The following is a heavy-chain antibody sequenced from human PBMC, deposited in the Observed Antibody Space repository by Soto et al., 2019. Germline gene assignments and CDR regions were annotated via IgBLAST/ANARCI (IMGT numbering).Heavy chain of an antibody. D-gene: IGHD3-16*02. V-gene: IGHV3-23*01. CDR2: ISGSGGST. Sequence: EVQLLESGGGLVQPGGSLRLSCAASGFTFSSYAMSWVRQAPGKGLEWVSAISGSGGSTYYADSVKGRFTISRDNSKNTLYQQMNSLRGEDTAVYYCAEEGKITFGGVIVFDFWGQGTLVTVSS. J-gene: IGHJ4*02. CDR1: GFTFSSYA. CDR3: AEEGKITFGGVIVFDF.